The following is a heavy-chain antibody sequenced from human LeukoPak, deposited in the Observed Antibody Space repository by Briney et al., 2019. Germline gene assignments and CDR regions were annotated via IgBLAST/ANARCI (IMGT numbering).Heavy chain of an antibody. CDR2: IYHSGST. J-gene: IGHJ6*03. CDR1: GYSISSGYY. CDR3: ASPDESRDGYNYFYYYYMDV. D-gene: IGHD5-24*01. Sequence: SETLSLTCTVSGYSISSGYYWGWIRQPPGKGLEWIGSIYHSGSTYYNPSLKSRVTISVDTSKNQFSLKLSSVTAADTAVYYCASPDESRDGYNYFYYYYMDVWGKGTTVTVSS. V-gene: IGHV4-38-2*02.